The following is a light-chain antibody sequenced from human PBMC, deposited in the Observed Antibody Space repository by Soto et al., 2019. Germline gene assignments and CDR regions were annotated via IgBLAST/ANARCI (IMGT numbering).Light chain of an antibody. CDR3: QQYDNLPLT. CDR2: HAS. V-gene: IGKV1-33*01. Sequence: DIQMTQSPSSLSASVGDRVTITCQASQDINNYLNWYQQKPGKASNLLIYHASNLEAGVPSRFSGSGSGTDFTFTISSLQPEDIATYYCQQYDNLPLTFGGGTKVEIK. CDR1: QDINNY. J-gene: IGKJ4*01.